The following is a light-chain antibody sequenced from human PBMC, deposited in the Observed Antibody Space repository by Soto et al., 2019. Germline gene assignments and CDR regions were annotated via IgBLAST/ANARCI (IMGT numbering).Light chain of an antibody. CDR1: SSDVGSYNY. CDR3: SSYTTRTTLYV. J-gene: IGLJ1*01. Sequence: QSVLTQPASVSGSPGQSITISCTGTSSDVGSYNYVSWYQLHPGKAPKLMIYEVSNQPSGVSNRFSGSKSGDTASLTISGLQAEDEADYYCSSYTTRTTLYVFGTGTQLTVL. CDR2: EVS. V-gene: IGLV2-14*01.